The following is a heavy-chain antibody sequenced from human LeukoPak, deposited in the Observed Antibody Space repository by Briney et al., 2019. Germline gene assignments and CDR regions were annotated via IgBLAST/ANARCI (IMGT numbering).Heavy chain of an antibody. CDR3: AKASPNSGSYFDY. J-gene: IGHJ4*02. Sequence: GRSLRLSCAASGFTFSRYGMHWVRQAPGKGLEWVAVISYDGSNKYYADSVKGRFTISRDNSKNTLYLQMNSLRAEDTAVYYCAKASPNSGSYFDYWGQGTLVTVSS. V-gene: IGHV3-30*18. D-gene: IGHD1-26*01. CDR2: ISYDGSNK. CDR1: GFTFSRYG.